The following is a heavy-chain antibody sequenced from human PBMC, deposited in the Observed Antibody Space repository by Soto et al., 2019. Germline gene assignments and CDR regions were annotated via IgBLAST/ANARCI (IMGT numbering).Heavy chain of an antibody. V-gene: IGHV3-21*01. CDR3: ARGLVAAAGYYYYYYMDV. D-gene: IGHD6-13*01. Sequence: EVQLAESGGGLVKPGGSLRLSCAASGFTFSSYSMNWVRQAPGKGLEWVSSISSSSSYIYYADSVKGRFTISRDSAKNSLYLQMNSLRAEDTAVYYCARGLVAAAGYYYYYYMDVWGKGTTVTVSS. CDR1: GFTFSSYS. J-gene: IGHJ6*03. CDR2: ISSSSSYI.